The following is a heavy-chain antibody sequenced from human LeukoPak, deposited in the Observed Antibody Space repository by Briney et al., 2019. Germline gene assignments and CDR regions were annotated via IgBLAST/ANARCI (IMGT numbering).Heavy chain of an antibody. CDR3: AKGLYYGSGSYSKYFDS. D-gene: IGHD3-10*01. J-gene: IGHJ4*02. CDR1: TFTLSNYW. CDR2: INGGDGTT. V-gene: IGHV3-23*01. Sequence: GGSLRLSCTASTFTLSNYWMNWVRQAPGKGLEWVSTINGGDGTTYSADSVKGRFILSRDDSKNSVDLQLNSLRVEDTAIYFCAKGLYYGSGSYSKYFDSWGRGTLVTVSS.